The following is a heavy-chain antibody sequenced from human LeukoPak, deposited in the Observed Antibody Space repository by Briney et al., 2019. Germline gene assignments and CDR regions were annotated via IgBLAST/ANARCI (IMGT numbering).Heavy chain of an antibody. V-gene: IGHV3-43D*03. Sequence: GGSLRLSCAASGFTFDDYAMHWVRQAPGKGLEWVSLISWDGGSTYYADSVKGRFTISRDNSKNSLYLQMNSLRAEDTALYYCAKTDANYYDSSGYYGVDYWGQGTLVTVSS. J-gene: IGHJ4*02. CDR2: ISWDGGST. CDR1: GFTFDDYA. CDR3: AKTDANYYDSSGYYGVDY. D-gene: IGHD3-22*01.